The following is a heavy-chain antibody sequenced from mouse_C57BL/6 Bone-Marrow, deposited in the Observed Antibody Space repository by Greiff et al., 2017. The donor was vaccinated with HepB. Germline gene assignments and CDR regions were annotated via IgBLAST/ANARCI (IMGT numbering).Heavy chain of an antibody. CDR1: GFTFSSYG. D-gene: IGHD2-1*01. Sequence: EVKVVESGGDLVKPGGSLKLSCAASGFTFSSYGMSWVRQTPDKRLEWVATISSGGSYTYYPDSVKGRFTISRDNAKNTLYLQMSSLKSEDTAMYYCARGGDYYGNYEYFDVWGTGTTVTVSS. CDR3: ARGGDYYGNYEYFDV. J-gene: IGHJ1*03. CDR2: ISSGGSYT. V-gene: IGHV5-6*01.